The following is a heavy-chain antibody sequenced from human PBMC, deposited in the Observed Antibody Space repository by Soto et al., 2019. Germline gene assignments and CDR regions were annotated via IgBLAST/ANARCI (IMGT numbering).Heavy chain of an antibody. CDR3: ARASRVVVALDY. Sequence: GGSLRLSCAASGFTFSSYGMDWVRQAPGKGLEWVGRSRTKVNSYTTEYAASVKGRFTISRDDSKNSLYLQMNSLKTEDTAVYYCARASRVVVALDYWGLGTLVTVSS. J-gene: IGHJ4*02. CDR1: GFTFSSYG. CDR2: SRTKVNSYTT. V-gene: IGHV3-72*01. D-gene: IGHD5-12*01.